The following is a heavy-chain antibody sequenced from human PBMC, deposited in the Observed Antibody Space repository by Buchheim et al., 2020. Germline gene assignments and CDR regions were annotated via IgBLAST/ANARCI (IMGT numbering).Heavy chain of an antibody. CDR2: ITGSGGRT. CDR3: AKTGTGNYYDAFDI. J-gene: IGHJ3*02. CDR1: GFVFGSYA. Sequence: VQLVESGGGLVQPGGSLRLSCAASGFVFGSYAMGWVRQAPGGGLEWVSSITGSGGRTSAADSVKGRFPISRDNYKSTLYLQVNSLRAEDSAVYYCAKTGTGNYYDAFDIWGQGT. V-gene: IGHV3-23*04. D-gene: IGHD1-26*01.